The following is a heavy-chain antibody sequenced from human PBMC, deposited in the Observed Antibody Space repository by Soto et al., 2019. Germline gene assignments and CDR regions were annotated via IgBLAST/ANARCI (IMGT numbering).Heavy chain of an antibody. J-gene: IGHJ6*02. CDR2: LYPGDSNS. CDR3: STLVGGYCSGTSCYWEPPIYIDV. CDR1: GYRFSKSW. V-gene: IGHV5-51*01. D-gene: IGHD2-2*01. Sequence: PGASLKISCRGSGYRFSKSWIGWVRQMPGKGLASMGVLYPGDSNSIYSPSFQGQVTITADKSIGTSYLQWSSLKASDTAMYYCSTLVGGYCSGTSCYWEPPIYIDVWGHGTTVTVS.